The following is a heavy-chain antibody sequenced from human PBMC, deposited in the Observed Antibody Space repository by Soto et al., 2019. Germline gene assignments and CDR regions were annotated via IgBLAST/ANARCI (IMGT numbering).Heavy chain of an antibody. Sequence: EVQLVESGGGLVKPGGSLRLSCAASGFTFSSYSMNWVRQAPGKGLEWVSSISSSSSYIYYADSVKGRFTLSRDNAKNSLYLQMNSLRAEDTAVYYCARDPNWNYGMDVWGQGTTVTVSS. CDR2: ISSSSSYI. V-gene: IGHV3-21*01. D-gene: IGHD1-1*01. J-gene: IGHJ6*02. CDR3: ARDPNWNYGMDV. CDR1: GFTFSSYS.